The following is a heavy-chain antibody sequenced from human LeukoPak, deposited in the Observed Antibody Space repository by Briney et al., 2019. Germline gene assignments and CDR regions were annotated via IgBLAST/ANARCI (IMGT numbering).Heavy chain of an antibody. J-gene: IGHJ6*03. CDR3: ARNRLNYYYMDV. CDR2: IYSSGST. D-gene: IGHD3-16*02. Sequence: SETLSLTCTVSGGSISSYYWNWIRQPPGKGLEWIGYIYSSGSTTYNPSLKSRVTISVDTSKNQFSLKLNSVTAVDTAVYYCARNRLNYYYMDVWGKGTTVTVSS. V-gene: IGHV4-59*01. CDR1: GGSISSYY.